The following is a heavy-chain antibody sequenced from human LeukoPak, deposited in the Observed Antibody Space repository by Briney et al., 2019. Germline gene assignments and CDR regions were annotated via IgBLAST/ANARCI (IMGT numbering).Heavy chain of an antibody. CDR2: ISSSGRSI. Sequence: GGSLRLSCAASGFTFSSYAMNWVRQAPGKGLEWVSYISSSGRSINYADSVRGRFTISRDNGKNSLYLQMNSLRAEDTAVYYCARVRYCSGGSCYGNWYDPWGQGTLVTVSS. J-gene: IGHJ5*02. CDR3: ARVRYCSGGSCYGNWYDP. V-gene: IGHV3-48*03. D-gene: IGHD2-15*01. CDR1: GFTFSSYA.